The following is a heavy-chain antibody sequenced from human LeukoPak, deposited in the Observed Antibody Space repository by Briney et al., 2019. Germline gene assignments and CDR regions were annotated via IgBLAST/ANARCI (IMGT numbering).Heavy chain of an antibody. CDR1: GGSFSGYY. CDR2: INHSGST. D-gene: IGHD2-21*02. CDR3: ARPPTYCGGDCYWRFQH. V-gene: IGHV4-34*01. Sequence: SETLSLTCAVYGGSFSGYYWSWIRQPPGKGLEWIGEINHSGSTYYNPSLKSRVTISVDTSKNQFSLKLSSVTAADTAVYYCARPPTYCGGDCYWRFQHWGQGTLVTVSS. J-gene: IGHJ1*01.